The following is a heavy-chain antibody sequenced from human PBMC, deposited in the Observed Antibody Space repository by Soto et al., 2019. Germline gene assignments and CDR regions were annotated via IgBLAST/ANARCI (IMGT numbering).Heavy chain of an antibody. D-gene: IGHD1-20*01. CDR3: ARGTNWNELDY. V-gene: IGHV4-34*01. J-gene: IGHJ4*02. Sequence: QVQLQQWGAGLLKPSETLSLTCAVYGGSFSGYYWSWIRQPPGKGLEWIGEINHSGSTNYNPSLKGRVTISVDTAKNQFSLKLSSVTAADTAVYYCARGTNWNELDYWGQGTLVTVSS. CDR2: INHSGST. CDR1: GGSFSGYY.